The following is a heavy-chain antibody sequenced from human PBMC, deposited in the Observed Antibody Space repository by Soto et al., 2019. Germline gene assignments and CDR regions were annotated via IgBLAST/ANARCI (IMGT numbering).Heavy chain of an antibody. CDR2: ISAYNGNT. J-gene: IGHJ4*02. Sequence: ASVKVSCKASGYTFTSYGISWVRQAPGQGLEWMGWISAYNGNTNHAQKLQGRVTMTTDTSTSTAYMELRSLRAEDTAVYYCAKAYGSGWAYFDYWGQGTLVTVSS. CDR1: GYTFTSYG. V-gene: IGHV1-18*04. CDR3: AKAYGSGWAYFDY. D-gene: IGHD6-19*01.